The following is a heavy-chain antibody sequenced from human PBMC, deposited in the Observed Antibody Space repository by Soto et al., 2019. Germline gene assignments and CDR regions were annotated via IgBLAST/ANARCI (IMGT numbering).Heavy chain of an antibody. Sequence: EVHLVEAGGGLVKPGESLTLSCAASGFTFGSFTLNWVRQAPGKGLEWVSSISSSSAYIYYAESVKGRFTISRDNAKSTLYLQMKSPRLDDTAVYFCARDGLTFGGDWGQGTLVAVSS. V-gene: IGHV3-21*06. J-gene: IGHJ4*02. CDR1: GFTFGSFT. CDR2: ISSSSAYI. D-gene: IGHD3-16*01. CDR3: ARDGLTFGGD.